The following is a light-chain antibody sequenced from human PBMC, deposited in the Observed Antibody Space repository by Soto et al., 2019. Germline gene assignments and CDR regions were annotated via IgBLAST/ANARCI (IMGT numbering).Light chain of an antibody. CDR2: DVS. CDR3: SSYTSTTTPVV. V-gene: IGLV2-14*03. Sequence: QSALTQPASVSGSPGQSITISCTGSSSDVGGYNSVSWYQQHPGKAPKLIIYDVSSRPSGISNRLSGSKSGNTASLTISGLQAEDEADYFCSSYTSTTTPVVFGGGTKVTVL. CDR1: SSDVGGYNS. J-gene: IGLJ2*01.